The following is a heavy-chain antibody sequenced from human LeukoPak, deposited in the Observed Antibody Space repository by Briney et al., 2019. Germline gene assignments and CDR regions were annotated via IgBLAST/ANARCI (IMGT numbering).Heavy chain of an antibody. Sequence: GGSLRLSCAASGFTFSDYYMSWIRQAPGKGLECVSYISSSGSPIYYADSVEGRFTISRDNSKNTLYLQMNSLRAEDTAVYYCAKGLETYCSSTSCYSAYWGQGTLVTVSS. CDR2: ISSSGSPI. V-gene: IGHV3-11*01. J-gene: IGHJ4*02. D-gene: IGHD2-2*01. CDR1: GFTFSDYY. CDR3: AKGLETYCSSTSCYSAY.